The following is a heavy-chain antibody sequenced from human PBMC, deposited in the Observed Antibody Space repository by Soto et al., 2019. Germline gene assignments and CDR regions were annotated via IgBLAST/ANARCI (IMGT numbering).Heavy chain of an antibody. V-gene: IGHV4-59*01. CDR1: GGSISSYY. D-gene: IGHD3-3*01. CDR2: IYYSGST. J-gene: IGHJ5*02. Sequence: SETLSLTCTVSGGSISSYYWSWIRQPPGKGLEWIGYIYYSGSTNYNPSLKSRVTISVDTSKNQFSLKLSSVTAADTAVYYCARVVPPPLRFLEWLTGGFDPWGQGTLVTVSS. CDR3: ARVVPPPLRFLEWLTGGFDP.